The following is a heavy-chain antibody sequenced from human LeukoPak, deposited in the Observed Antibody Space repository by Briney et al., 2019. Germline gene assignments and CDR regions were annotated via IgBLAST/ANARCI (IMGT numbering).Heavy chain of an antibody. J-gene: IGHJ6*02. CDR3: ARLNRPRSLYYYYGMDV. V-gene: IGHV4-59*08. CDR1: GGSISSYY. CDR2: IYYSGST. D-gene: IGHD3-10*01. Sequence: PSQTLSLTCTVSGGSISSYYWSWIRQPPGKGLEWIGYIYYSGSTNYNPSLKSRVTISVDTSKNQFSLKLSSVTAADTAVYYCARLNRPRSLYYYYGMDVWGQGTTVTVSS.